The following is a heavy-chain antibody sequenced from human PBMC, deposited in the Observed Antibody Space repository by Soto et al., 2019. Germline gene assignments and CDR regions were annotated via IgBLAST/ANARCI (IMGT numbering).Heavy chain of an antibody. CDR1: GDSVSSNSAT. CDR3: ESLIGNSWLDS. CDR2: TYYRSKWYN. V-gene: IGHV6-1*01. Sequence: PSQTLSLTCAISGDSVSSNSATWDWIRQSPSRGLEWLGRTYYRSKWYNDYAVSVKSRITINPDTSNNQLSLQLNSVTPDDTDVYYCESLIGNSWLDSCGERSLVTVSA. D-gene: IGHD2-8*01. J-gene: IGHJ5*01.